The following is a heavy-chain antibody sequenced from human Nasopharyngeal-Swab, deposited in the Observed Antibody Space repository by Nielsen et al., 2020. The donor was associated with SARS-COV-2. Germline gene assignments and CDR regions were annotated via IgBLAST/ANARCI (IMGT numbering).Heavy chain of an antibody. D-gene: IGHD6-13*01. CDR1: GFTFDDYA. V-gene: IGHV3-9*01. Sequence: SLKISCAASGFTFDDYAMYWVRQAPGKGLEWVSSISGNSVSIGYSDSVKGRFIISRGNAKNSLYLQMNSLRVEDTALYYCAKDKGAGNFDYWGQGTLVTVSS. CDR2: ISGNSVSI. CDR3: AKDKGAGNFDY. J-gene: IGHJ4*02.